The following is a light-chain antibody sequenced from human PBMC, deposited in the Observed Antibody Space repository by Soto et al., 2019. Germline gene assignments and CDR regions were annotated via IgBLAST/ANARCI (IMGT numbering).Light chain of an antibody. J-gene: IGKJ1*01. CDR1: QNVANY. CDR3: QQRSNWA. CDR2: DTF. Sequence: EIVLTQSPATLSLSPGERATLSCRASQNVANYLDWYQQKPGQAPRLLIYDTFNRATGIPARFSGSGSGTDFTLTISSLEPEDFAVYYCQQRSNWAFGQGTKVDIK. V-gene: IGKV3-11*01.